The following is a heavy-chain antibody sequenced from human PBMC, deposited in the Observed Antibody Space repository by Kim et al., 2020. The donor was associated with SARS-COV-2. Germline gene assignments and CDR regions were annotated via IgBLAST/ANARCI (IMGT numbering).Heavy chain of an antibody. CDR2: ISAYNGNT. CDR3: ARDPLYSGSYHYYGMDV. CDR1: GYTFTSYG. Sequence: ASVKVSCKASGYTFTSYGISWVRQAPGQGLEWMGWISAYNGNTNYAQKLQGRVTMTTDTSTSTAYMELRSLRSDDTAVYYCARDPLYSGSYHYYGMDVWGQGTTVTVSS. J-gene: IGHJ6*02. D-gene: IGHD1-26*01. V-gene: IGHV1-18*04.